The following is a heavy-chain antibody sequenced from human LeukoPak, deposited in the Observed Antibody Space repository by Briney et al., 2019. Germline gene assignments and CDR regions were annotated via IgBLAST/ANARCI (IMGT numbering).Heavy chain of an antibody. D-gene: IGHD6-13*01. V-gene: IGHV1-18*01. J-gene: IGHJ6*02. CDR3: AREYSSPYYYYGMDV. CDR2: ISAYNGNT. CDR1: GYTFTSYG. Sequence: ASVKVSCKASGYTFTSYGTSWVRQAPGQGLEWMGWISAYNGNTNYAPKLQGRVTMTTDTSTSTAYMELRSLRSDDTAVYYCAREYSSPYYYYGMDVWGQGTTVTVSS.